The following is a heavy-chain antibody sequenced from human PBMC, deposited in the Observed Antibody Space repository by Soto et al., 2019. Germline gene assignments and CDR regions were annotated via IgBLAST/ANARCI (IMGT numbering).Heavy chain of an antibody. D-gene: IGHD3-3*01. V-gene: IGHV1-3*01. CDR3: ARDHGLFYYFCSRYELHAF. CDR2: INAGNGNT. CDR1: GYTFTSYA. Sequence: ASVKVSCKASGYTFTSYAMHWVRQAPVQRLEWMGWINAGNGNTKYSQKFQGRVTITRDTSASTAYMELSSLRSEDTAVYYCARDHGLFYYFCSRYELHAFWGQRSLVIVSS. J-gene: IGHJ4*02.